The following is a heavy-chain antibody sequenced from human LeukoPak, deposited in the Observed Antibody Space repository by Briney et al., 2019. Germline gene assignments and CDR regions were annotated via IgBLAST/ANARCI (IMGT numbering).Heavy chain of an antibody. J-gene: IGHJ4*02. D-gene: IGHD6-13*01. V-gene: IGHV3-30*18. CDR2: ISYDGSNK. CDR3: AKGTTPYSNAPLGDY. Sequence: PGGSLRLSCAASGXTFSSYGMHWVRQAPGKGLEWVAVISYDGSNKYYADSVKGRFTISRDNSKNTLYLQMNSLRAEDTAVYYCAKGTTPYSNAPLGDYWGQGTLVTVSS. CDR1: GXTFSSYG.